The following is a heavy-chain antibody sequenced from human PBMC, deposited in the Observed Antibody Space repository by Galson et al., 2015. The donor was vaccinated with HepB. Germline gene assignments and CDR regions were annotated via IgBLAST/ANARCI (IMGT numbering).Heavy chain of an antibody. CDR2: IWSGGSDK. D-gene: IGHD3-10*01. CDR3: ARDSVGGATGMDL. CDR1: GITFSSYT. J-gene: IGHJ6*02. V-gene: IGHV3-33*08. Sequence: SLRLSCAASGITFSSYTMHWVRQAPGKGLDWVAVIWSGGSDKYYAESVKGRFTISRDNSKNTMYLQMNSLRGEDTAVYYCARDSVGGATGMDLWGQGTTVTVSS.